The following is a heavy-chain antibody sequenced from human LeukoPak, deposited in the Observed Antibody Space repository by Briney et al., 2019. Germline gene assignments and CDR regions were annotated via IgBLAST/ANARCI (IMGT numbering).Heavy chain of an antibody. D-gene: IGHD1-26*01. CDR3: ARDGYSGSSLFDY. Sequence: PSETLSLTCTVSAGSINSHFWSWIRQPPGKGLEWIGYIHSTGSTNYNPSLKSRVTISVDTSRNQFSLKLSSVTAADTAVYYCARDGYSGSSLFDYWGQGALVTVSS. V-gene: IGHV4-59*11. CDR2: IHSTGST. J-gene: IGHJ4*02. CDR1: AGSINSHF.